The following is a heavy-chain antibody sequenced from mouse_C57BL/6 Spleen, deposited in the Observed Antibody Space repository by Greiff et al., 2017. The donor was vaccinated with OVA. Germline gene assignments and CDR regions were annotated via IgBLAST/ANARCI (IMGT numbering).Heavy chain of an antibody. D-gene: IGHD1-1*01. CDR1: GYTFTDYY. J-gene: IGHJ1*03. CDR3: ARHYYGSSTYWYFDV. V-gene: IGHV1-19*01. CDR2: INPYNGGT. Sequence: VQLQQSGPVLVKPGASVKMSCKASGYTFTDYYMNWVKQSHGKSLEWIGVINPYNGGTSYNQKFKGKATLTVDKSSSTAYMELNSLTSEDSAVYYCARHYYGSSTYWYFDVWGTGTTVTVSS.